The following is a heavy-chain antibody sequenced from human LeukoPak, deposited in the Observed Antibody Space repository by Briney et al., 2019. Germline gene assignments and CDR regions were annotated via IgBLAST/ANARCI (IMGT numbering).Heavy chain of an antibody. CDR3: AKDEFYPQISGWYNLDY. V-gene: IGHV3-43*02. CDR1: GFTFGDYA. D-gene: IGHD6-19*01. Sequence: GGSLRLSCAASGFTFGDYAMNWVRQAPGKGLEWVSLISGDGGSTYYTDSVKGRFTISRGNSKRSLYLQMNSLRTEDTALYYCAKDEFYPQISGWYNLDYWGQGTLVTVSS. J-gene: IGHJ4*02. CDR2: ISGDGGST.